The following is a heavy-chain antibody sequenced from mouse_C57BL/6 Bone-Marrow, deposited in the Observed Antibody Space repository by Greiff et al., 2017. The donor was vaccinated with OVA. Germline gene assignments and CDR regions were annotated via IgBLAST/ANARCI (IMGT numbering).Heavy chain of an antibody. CDR1: GYTFTDYY. J-gene: IGHJ3*01. CDR3: ARGYDYDGPRFAY. CDR2: INPNNGGT. Sequence: VQLKQSGPELVKPGASVKISCKASGYTFTDYYMNWVKQSHGKSLEWIGDINPNNGGTSYNQKFKGKATLTVDKSSSTAYMELRSLTSEDSAVYYCARGYDYDGPRFAYWGQGTLVTVSA. V-gene: IGHV1-26*01. D-gene: IGHD2-4*01.